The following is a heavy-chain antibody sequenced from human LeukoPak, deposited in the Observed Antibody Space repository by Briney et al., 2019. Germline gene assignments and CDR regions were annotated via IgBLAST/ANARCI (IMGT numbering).Heavy chain of an antibody. J-gene: IGHJ4*02. CDR1: GFTFSSYA. Sequence: GGSLRLSCAASGFTFSSYAMSWVRQAPGKGLEWVSAISGSGGSTYYADSVKGRFTISRDNSKNTLYLQMNSLRAEDTAVYYCARDESVSIAVAPSLDYWGQGTLVTVSS. V-gene: IGHV3-23*01. D-gene: IGHD6-19*01. CDR2: ISGSGGST. CDR3: ARDESVSIAVAPSLDY.